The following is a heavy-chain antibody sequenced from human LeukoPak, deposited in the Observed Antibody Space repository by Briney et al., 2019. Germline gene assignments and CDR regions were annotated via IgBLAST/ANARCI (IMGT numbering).Heavy chain of an antibody. V-gene: IGHV1-2*02. Sequence: ASVKVSCKASGYTFTGYYMHWVRQAPGQGLEWMGWINPNSGGTNYAQKFQGRVTMTRDTSISTAYMELSRLRSGDTAVYYCARIPLGYCSSTSCQNFDYWGQGTLVTVSS. CDR2: INPNSGGT. CDR3: ARIPLGYCSSTSCQNFDY. CDR1: GYTFTGYY. J-gene: IGHJ4*02. D-gene: IGHD2-2*01.